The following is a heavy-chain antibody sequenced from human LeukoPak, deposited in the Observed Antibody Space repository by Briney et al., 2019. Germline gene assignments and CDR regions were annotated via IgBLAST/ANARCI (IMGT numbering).Heavy chain of an antibody. CDR1: GGSISSGGYS. V-gene: IGHV4-30-2*01. CDR3: ARVDNWNDGNYFDY. D-gene: IGHD1-20*01. CDR2: IYHSGST. J-gene: IGHJ4*02. Sequence: SEPLSLTCAVSGGSISSGGYSWSWIRQPPGKGLEWIGYIYHSGSTYYNPSLKSRVTISVDRSKNQFSLKLSSVTAADTAVYYCARVDNWNDGNYFDYWGQGTLVTVSS.